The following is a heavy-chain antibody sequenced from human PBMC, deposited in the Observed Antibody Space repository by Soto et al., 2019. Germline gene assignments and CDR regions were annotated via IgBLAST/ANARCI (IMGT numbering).Heavy chain of an antibody. CDR1: GGSFSGYY. CDR3: AREQQLVFYYYYGMDV. D-gene: IGHD6-13*01. V-gene: IGHV4-34*01. Sequence: SETLSLTCAVYGGSFSGYYWSSIRQPPGKGLEWIGEINHSGSTNYNPSLKSRVTISVDTSKNQFSLKLSSVTAADTAVYYCAREQQLVFYYYYGMDVWGQGTTVTVSS. J-gene: IGHJ6*02. CDR2: INHSGST.